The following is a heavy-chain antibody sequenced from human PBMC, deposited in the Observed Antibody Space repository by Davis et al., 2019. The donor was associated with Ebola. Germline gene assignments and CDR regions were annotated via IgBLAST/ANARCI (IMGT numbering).Heavy chain of an antibody. Sequence: MPSETLSLTCTVSGGSISSTIYYWSWIRQPPGKGLEWIGYISYSGSANYNPSLRSRVTISVDTSKKQFSLKLSSVTAADTAVYYCARVSDNGLFFDGMDVWGQGTTVTVSS. CDR1: GGSISSTIYY. CDR3: ARVSDNGLFFDGMDV. CDR2: ISYSGSA. V-gene: IGHV4-61*01. J-gene: IGHJ6*02. D-gene: IGHD5-24*01.